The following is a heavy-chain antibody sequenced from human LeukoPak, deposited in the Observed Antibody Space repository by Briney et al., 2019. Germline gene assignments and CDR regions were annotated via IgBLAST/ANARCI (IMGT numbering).Heavy chain of an antibody. CDR2: IIPIFGTA. J-gene: IGHJ4*02. CDR1: GGTFSSYA. V-gene: IGHV1-69*05. CDR3: ARALVVVAANYYFDY. D-gene: IGHD2-15*01. Sequence: SVKLSCKASGGTFSSYAISWVRQAPGQGLEWMGRIIPIFGTANYAQKFQGRVTITTDESTSTAYMELSSLRSEDTALYYCARALVVVAANYYFDYWGQGTLVTVSS.